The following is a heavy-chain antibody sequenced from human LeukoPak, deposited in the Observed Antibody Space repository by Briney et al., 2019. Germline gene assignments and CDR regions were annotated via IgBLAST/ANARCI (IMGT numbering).Heavy chain of an antibody. CDR1: GGYISRYF. D-gene: IGHD3-22*01. V-gene: IGHV4-59*08. Sequence: SETLSLTCTVSGGYISRYFWSWIRQPPAKGLEWIGYIYYSGSTNSNPSLRSRVTISVDTSKNQVSLKLSSVTAADTAVYYCARHEGDTSGSYMYNWFDPWGQGTLVTVSS. CDR3: ARHEGDTSGSYMYNWFDP. J-gene: IGHJ5*02. CDR2: IYYSGST.